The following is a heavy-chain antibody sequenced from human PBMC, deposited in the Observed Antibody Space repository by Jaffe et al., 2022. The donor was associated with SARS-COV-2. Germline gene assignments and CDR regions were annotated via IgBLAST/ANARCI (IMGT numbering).Heavy chain of an antibody. D-gene: IGHD2-2*01. V-gene: IGHV3-23*01. Sequence: EVQVLESGGDLGQPGGSLRLSCVGFGFPFRNYPMSWVRQAPGKGLEWVAAIGDNGRYTHYADSVKGRFIISRDDSKNTVYLEMNSLRVEDTAVYFCAKDRNPCSSFRCFITWGQGTLVTVFS. CDR2: IGDNGRYT. J-gene: IGHJ4*02. CDR1: GFPFRNYP. CDR3: AKDRNPCSSFRCFIT.